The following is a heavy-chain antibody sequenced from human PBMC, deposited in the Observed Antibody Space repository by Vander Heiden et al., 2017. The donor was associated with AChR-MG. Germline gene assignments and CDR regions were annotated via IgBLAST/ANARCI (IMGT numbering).Heavy chain of an antibody. CDR1: GVTFNTHA. CDR3: ALDYTFDF. CDR2: ISDSASNT. Sequence: EVQLLESGGGLVQPGGSLRLPCAASGVTFNTHAMSWVRQAPGKGLDWVSSISDSASNTYYADSVKGRFTISRDNSKNTLYLHMNSLRAEDTAIYYCALDYTFDFWGQGTLVTVSS. D-gene: IGHD4-4*01. J-gene: IGHJ4*02. V-gene: IGHV3-23*01.